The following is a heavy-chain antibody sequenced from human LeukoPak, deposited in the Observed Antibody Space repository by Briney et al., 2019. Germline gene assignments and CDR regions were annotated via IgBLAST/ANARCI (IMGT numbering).Heavy chain of an antibody. J-gene: IGHJ4*02. V-gene: IGHV4-61*02. Sequence: SGTLSLTCTVSGGSISSGSYYWSWIRQPAGKGLEWIGRIYTSGSTNYNPSLKSRVTISVDTSKIQFSLKLSSVTAADTAVYYCARESFSSSGWSLDYWGQGTLVTVSS. CDR2: IYTSGST. D-gene: IGHD6-19*01. CDR1: GGSISSGSYY. CDR3: ARESFSSSGWSLDY.